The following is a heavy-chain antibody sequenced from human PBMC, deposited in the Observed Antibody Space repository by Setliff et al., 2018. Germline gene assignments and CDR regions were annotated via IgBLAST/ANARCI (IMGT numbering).Heavy chain of an antibody. V-gene: IGHV4-39*01. CDR2: IYYSGST. Sequence: SQTLSLTRTVSVGPISSSSYYWGWIRQPPGKGLEWIGSIYYSGSTYYNPSLKSRVTISVDTSKNQFSLKLSSVTAADTAVYYCARLEVPYYFDYWGQGTLVTVSS. CDR3: ARLEVPYYFDY. CDR1: VGPISSSSYY. J-gene: IGHJ4*02.